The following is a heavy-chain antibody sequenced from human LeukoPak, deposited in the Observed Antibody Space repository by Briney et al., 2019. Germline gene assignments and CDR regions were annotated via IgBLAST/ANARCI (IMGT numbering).Heavy chain of an antibody. V-gene: IGHV4-59*01. Sequence: SETLSLTCTVSGGSISSYYCSWIRQPPGKGLEWIGYIYYSGSTNYNPSLKSRVTISVDTSKNQFSLKLSSVTAADTAVYYCARDLWKGYYYYGMDVWGQGTTVTVSS. D-gene: IGHD1-1*01. CDR2: IYYSGST. J-gene: IGHJ6*02. CDR3: ARDLWKGYYYYGMDV. CDR1: GGSISSYY.